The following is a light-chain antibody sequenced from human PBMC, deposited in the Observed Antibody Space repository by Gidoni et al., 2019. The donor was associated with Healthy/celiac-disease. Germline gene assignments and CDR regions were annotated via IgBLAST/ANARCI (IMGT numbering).Light chain of an antibody. CDR2: AAS. J-gene: IGKJ3*01. Sequence: DIQMTQSPSSLSASVGDRVTITCRASPGISNYLAWYQQKPGKAPKLLIYAASTLQSGVPSRFSGSGSGTDFTLTISSLQPEDVATYYCQKYNSASFTFGPGTKVDIK. CDR1: PGISNY. CDR3: QKYNSASFT. V-gene: IGKV1-27*01.